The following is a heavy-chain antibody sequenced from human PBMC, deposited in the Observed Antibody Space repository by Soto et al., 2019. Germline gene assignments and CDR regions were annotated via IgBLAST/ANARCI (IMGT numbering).Heavy chain of an antibody. J-gene: IGHJ4*02. CDR2: MNPNSGNT. D-gene: IGHD4-17*01. V-gene: IGHV1-8*01. Sequence: ASVKVSCKASGYTFTSYDINWLRQATGQGLEWMGWMNPNSGNTGYAQRFQGRVTMTRNTSISTAYMELSSLRSEDTAVYYCARSTNDYGDRHWGQGTLVTVSS. CDR3: ARSTNDYGDRH. CDR1: GYTFTSYD.